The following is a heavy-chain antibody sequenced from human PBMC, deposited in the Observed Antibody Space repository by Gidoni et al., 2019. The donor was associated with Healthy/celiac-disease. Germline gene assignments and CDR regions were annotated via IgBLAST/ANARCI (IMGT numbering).Heavy chain of an antibody. J-gene: IGHJ2*01. Sequence: QVQLVPSGAEVKKPVASVKVSCQASGYTFTGYYMHWVRQAPGQGLEWMGWINPNSGGTNYEQKFQGRVTMTRDTSISTAYMELSRLRSDDTAVYYCARDIQWAIFGVVITRYFDLWGRGTLVTVSS. V-gene: IGHV1-2*02. D-gene: IGHD3-3*01. CDR3: ARDIQWAIFGVVITRYFDL. CDR1: GYTFTGYY. CDR2: INPNSGGT.